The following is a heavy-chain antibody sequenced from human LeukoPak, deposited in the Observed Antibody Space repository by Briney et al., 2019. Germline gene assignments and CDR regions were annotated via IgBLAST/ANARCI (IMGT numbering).Heavy chain of an antibody. CDR1: GFTFSSYG. J-gene: IGHJ4*02. V-gene: IGHV3-48*04. CDR3: ARIHYGSGGYQPLDY. Sequence: GRSLRLSCAASGFTFSSYGMHWVRQAPGKGLEWVSYISSSGSTIYYADSVKGRFTISRDNAKNSLYLQMNSLRAEDTAVYYCARIHYGSGGYQPLDYWGQGTLVTVSS. D-gene: IGHD3-10*01. CDR2: ISSSGSTI.